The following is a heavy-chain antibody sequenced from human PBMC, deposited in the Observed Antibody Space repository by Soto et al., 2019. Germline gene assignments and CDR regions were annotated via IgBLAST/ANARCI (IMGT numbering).Heavy chain of an antibody. CDR1: GYTFTSYG. D-gene: IGHD4-17*01. CDR2: ISAYNGNT. CDR3: ARDAPFTVIRGTRDAFDI. Sequence: ASVKVSCKASGYTFTSYGISWVRRAPGQGLEWMGWISAYNGNTNYAQKLQGRVTMTTDTSTSTAYMELRSLRSDDTAVYYCARDAPFTVIRGTRDAFDIWGQGTMVTVSS. V-gene: IGHV1-18*01. J-gene: IGHJ3*02.